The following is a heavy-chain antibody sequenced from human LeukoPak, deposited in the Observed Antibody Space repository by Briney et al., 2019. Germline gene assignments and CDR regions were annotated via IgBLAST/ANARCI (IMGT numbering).Heavy chain of an antibody. V-gene: IGHV3-7*03. CDR3: ARGVTSAWYLRYYFEY. CDR1: GFVFGSYW. D-gene: IGHD6-13*01. CDR2: IKQDGSET. Sequence: GGSLRLSCAASGFVFGSYWMSWVRQVPGKGLEWVANIKQDGSETYYVDSVEGRFTISRDNAKDSLFLQMNSLRADDTALYYCARGVTSAWYLRYYFEYWGQGILVTVSS. J-gene: IGHJ4*02.